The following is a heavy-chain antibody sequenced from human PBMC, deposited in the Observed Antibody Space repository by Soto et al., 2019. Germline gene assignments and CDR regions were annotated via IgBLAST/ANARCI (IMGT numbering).Heavy chain of an antibody. Sequence: GWVRHPRRKGLEWIGNIFNGGGSGVAYYSPSLKSLVTISVYTSKNQFSLNMMSLTAADTAAYFCATRGVGDSLFDSWGQGKMVTVSS. CDR2: IFNGGGSGVA. V-gene: IGHV4-39*01. CDR3: ATRGVGDSLFDS. J-gene: IGHJ4*02. D-gene: IGHD4-17*01.